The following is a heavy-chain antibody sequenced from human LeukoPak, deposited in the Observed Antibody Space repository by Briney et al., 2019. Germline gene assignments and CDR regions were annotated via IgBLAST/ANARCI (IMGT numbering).Heavy chain of an antibody. D-gene: IGHD4-17*01. CDR3: ARDEGEYGDYGAYYGMDV. CDR2: IIPILGIA. J-gene: IGHJ6*02. CDR1: GGTFSSYA. V-gene: IGHV1-69*04. Sequence: GASVKVSCKASGGTFSSYAISWVRQAPGQGLEWMGRIIPILGIANYAQKFQGRVTITADKSTSTAYMELSSLRSEDTAVYYCARDEGEYGDYGAYYGMDVWGQGTTVTVSS.